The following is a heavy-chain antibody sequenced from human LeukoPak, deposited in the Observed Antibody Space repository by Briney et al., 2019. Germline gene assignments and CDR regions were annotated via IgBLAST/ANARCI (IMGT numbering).Heavy chain of an antibody. D-gene: IGHD3-10*01. J-gene: IGHJ4*02. CDR1: GYTFTSYA. V-gene: IGHV1-3*01. CDR2: INAGNGNT. Sequence: ASVKVSCKASGYTFTSYAMHWVRQAPGQRLEWMGWINAGNGNTKYSQKFQGRVTITRDTSASTAYMELSSLRSEDTAVYYCARGQLTMVHRSGLRYFDYWGQGTLVTVSS. CDR3: ARGQLTMVHRSGLRYFDY.